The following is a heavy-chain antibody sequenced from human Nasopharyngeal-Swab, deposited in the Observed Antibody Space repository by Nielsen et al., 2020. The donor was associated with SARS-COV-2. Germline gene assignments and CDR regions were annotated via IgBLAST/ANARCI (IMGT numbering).Heavy chain of an antibody. J-gene: IGHJ1*01. CDR3: VRGPVEGATGYFQF. V-gene: IGHV3-74*03. D-gene: IGHD1-26*01. Sequence: GGSLRLSCATSGFTFSNNWMHGVRQAPGKGLEWVARIDMRGRTTTHADSVKGRSTISRDNAKNTLSLQMNSLTPADTAVYFCVRGPVEGATGYFQFWGQGTLVTVSS. CDR2: IDMRGRTT. CDR1: GFTFSNNW.